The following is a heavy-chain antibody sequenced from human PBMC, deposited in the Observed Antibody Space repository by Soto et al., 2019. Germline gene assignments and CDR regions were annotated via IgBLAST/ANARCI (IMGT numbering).Heavy chain of an antibody. CDR1: GGSVNGYY. D-gene: IGHD3-22*01. J-gene: IGHJ5*01. CDR2: INHTGRT. Sequence: PSETLSLTCAVYGGSVNGYYWNWIRQPPGKGLEWIGDINHTGRTHYSPSLKSRVTISLDTSKNQFSLTLSAVTAADTAMYYCSTRAYDTNGYYRFDPWGQGTLVTVSS. V-gene: IGHV4-34*01. CDR3: STRAYDTNGYYRFDP.